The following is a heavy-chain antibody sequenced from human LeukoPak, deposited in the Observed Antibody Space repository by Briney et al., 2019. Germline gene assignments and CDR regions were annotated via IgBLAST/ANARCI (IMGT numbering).Heavy chain of an antibody. CDR3: AKVFYYDILTGYYMTGADYYFDY. CDR2: ISGSGGST. D-gene: IGHD3-9*01. V-gene: IGHV3-23*01. J-gene: IGHJ4*02. CDR1: GFTFSSYA. Sequence: PGGSLRLSCAASGFTFSSYAMSWVRQAPGKGLEWVSAISGSGGSTYYADSVKGRFTISRDNSKNTLYLQMKSLRAEDTAVYYCAKVFYYDILTGYYMTGADYYFDYWGQGTLVTVSS.